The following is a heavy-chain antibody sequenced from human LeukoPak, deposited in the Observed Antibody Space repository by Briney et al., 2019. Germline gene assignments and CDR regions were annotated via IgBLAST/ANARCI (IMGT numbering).Heavy chain of an antibody. J-gene: IGHJ4*02. CDR1: GFTFSDYY. V-gene: IGHV3-11*06. CDR3: ARAVTRVDY. CDR2: ISSTSSFT. D-gene: IGHD4-17*01. Sequence: GGSLRLSCAASGFTFSDYYMSWIRQAPGKGLEWVSYISSTSSFTNYADSVKGRFTISRDSAKNSLYLQMDSLRAEDTAIYYCARAVTRVDYWGQGTLVTVSS.